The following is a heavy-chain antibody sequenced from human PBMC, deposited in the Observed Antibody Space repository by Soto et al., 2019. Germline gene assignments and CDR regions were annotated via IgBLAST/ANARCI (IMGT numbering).Heavy chain of an antibody. CDR2: IYHSGST. J-gene: IGHJ3*02. CDR3: ARVWAAALDI. D-gene: IGHD1-26*01. CDR1: GGSIGSGSW. Sequence: PSETLSLSSAVAGGSIGSGSWWRWVRQPTGKGLEWIGEIYHSGSTNYNPSLKRRVTISVDKSKNQFSLKLSSVTAADTAVYYCARVWAAALDIWGQGTMVTGSS. V-gene: IGHV4-4*02.